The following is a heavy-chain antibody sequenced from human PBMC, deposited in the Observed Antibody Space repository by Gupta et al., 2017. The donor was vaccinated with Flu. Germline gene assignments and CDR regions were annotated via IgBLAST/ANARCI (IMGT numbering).Heavy chain of an antibody. CDR2: IYSGGNT. V-gene: IGHV3-53*02. Sequence: EVQLVETGGGLIQPGGSLRLSCAASGFTVSGNYMNWVRQAPGKGLEWVSIIYSGGNTYYADSVQGRFTISRDNSKNTVCLQMNSLRAEDTAVYYCARGIGGLVDWGQGTLVIVSS. CDR3: ARGIGGLVD. D-gene: IGHD2-15*01. CDR1: GFTVSGNY. J-gene: IGHJ4*02.